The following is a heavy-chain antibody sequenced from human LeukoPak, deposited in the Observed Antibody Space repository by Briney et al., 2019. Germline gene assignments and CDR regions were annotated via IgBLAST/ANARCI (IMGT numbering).Heavy chain of an antibody. Sequence: ASVKVSCKTSGYNFRSYGICWVRHVPGQGLEWMGWISAYNGNTNYAQKLQGRVTMTTDTSTSTAYMGLRSLRSDDTAVYYCASGLRYFDLDAFDIWGQGTMVTVSS. CDR3: ASGLRYFDLDAFDI. CDR2: ISAYNGNT. V-gene: IGHV1-18*01. D-gene: IGHD3-9*01. J-gene: IGHJ3*02. CDR1: GYNFRSYG.